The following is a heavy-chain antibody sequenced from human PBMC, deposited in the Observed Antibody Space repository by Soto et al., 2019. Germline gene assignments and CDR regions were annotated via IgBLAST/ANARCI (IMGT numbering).Heavy chain of an antibody. CDR1: GGSISSSSYY. J-gene: IGHJ6*02. CDR3: ARATTVTSSFFYYGLDV. Sequence: SETLSLTCTVFGGSISSSSYYWGWNRQPPGKGLEWIGEINHSGSTYYNPSLKSRLTMSLDTSQNQFSLHLTSVIAADSASYFCARATTVTSSFFYYGLDVWGQGTTVTVSS. V-gene: IGHV4-39*07. CDR2: INHSGST. D-gene: IGHD4-17*01.